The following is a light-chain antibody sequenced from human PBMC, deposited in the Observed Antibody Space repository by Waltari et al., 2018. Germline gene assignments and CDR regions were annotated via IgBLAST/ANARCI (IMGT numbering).Light chain of an antibody. CDR2: AAS. V-gene: IGKV1-39*01. Sequence: EIQMTQSPSSLAASVGDRVTITCRESQSIGNYLNWYVQKAGKAPKLLIYAASSRATGTPDRFSGSGSGTDFTLTISRLEPEDFAVYYCQQYGSSPYTFGQGTKLEIK. CDR1: QSIGNY. J-gene: IGKJ2*01. CDR3: QQYGSSPYT.